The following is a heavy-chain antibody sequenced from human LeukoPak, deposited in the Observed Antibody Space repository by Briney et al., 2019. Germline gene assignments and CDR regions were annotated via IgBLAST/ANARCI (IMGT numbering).Heavy chain of an antibody. CDR3: TRGLDRSSWYNY. V-gene: IGHV4-59*01. CDR1: GGSISSYY. J-gene: IGHJ4*02. Sequence: SETLSLTCTVSGGSISSYYWSWIRQPPGKGLEWIGYIYYSGSTNYNPSLKSRVTISVDTSKNQFSLKLSSVTAADTAAYYCTRGLDRSSWYNYWGQGTLVTVSS. D-gene: IGHD6-13*01. CDR2: IYYSGST.